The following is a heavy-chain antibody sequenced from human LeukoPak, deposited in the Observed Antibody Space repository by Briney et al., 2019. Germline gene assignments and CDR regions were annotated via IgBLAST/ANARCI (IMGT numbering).Heavy chain of an antibody. CDR2: INTNTGKP. Sequence: ASVKVSCKASGYTFTRYAMNWVRQAPGQGLEWMGWINTNTGKPTYAQGFTGRFVFSLDTSVTTAYLQISSLKAEDTAVYYCARDVPLDVYDSTETTANCWGQGTLVTVSS. CDR1: GYTFTRYA. V-gene: IGHV7-4-1*02. CDR3: ARDVPLDVYDSTETTANC. J-gene: IGHJ4*02. D-gene: IGHD3-22*01.